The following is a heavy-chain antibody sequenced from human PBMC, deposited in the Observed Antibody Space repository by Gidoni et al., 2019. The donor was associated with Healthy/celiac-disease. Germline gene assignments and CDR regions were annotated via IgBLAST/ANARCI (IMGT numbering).Heavy chain of an antibody. CDR1: GFTFSSYA. Sequence: QVKLVESGGGVVQPGRSLRLSCAASGFTFSSYAMHWVRQAPGKGLEWVAVISYDGSNKYYADSVKGRFTISRDNSKNTLYLQMNSLRAEDTAVYYCARETPWDTSSWYYFDYWGQGTLVTVSS. CDR2: ISYDGSNK. D-gene: IGHD6-13*01. J-gene: IGHJ4*02. V-gene: IGHV3-30*04. CDR3: ARETPWDTSSWYYFDY.